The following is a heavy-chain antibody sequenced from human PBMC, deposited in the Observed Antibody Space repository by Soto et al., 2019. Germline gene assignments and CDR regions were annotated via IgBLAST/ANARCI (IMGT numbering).Heavy chain of an antibody. CDR3: ARDDCSGRSCYLGDY. J-gene: IGHJ4*02. Sequence: QVQLVQSGAEVKKPGASVKVSCKASGYTFTSYGISWVRQAPGQGLEWMGWISGYNGNTNYAQKFQGRVTMTTDTSTSTAYMELRSLRSDDTAVYYCARDDCSGRSCYLGDYWGQGTLVTVSS. CDR2: ISGYNGNT. V-gene: IGHV1-18*04. CDR1: GYTFTSYG. D-gene: IGHD2-15*01.